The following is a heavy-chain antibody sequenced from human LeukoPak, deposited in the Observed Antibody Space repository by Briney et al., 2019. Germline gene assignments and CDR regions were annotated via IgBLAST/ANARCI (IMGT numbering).Heavy chain of an antibody. CDR3: AKLLSGYCSRTSCLNWFDP. D-gene: IGHD2-2*01. CDR1: GFAFNFYA. Sequence: GGSLRLSCAASGFAFNFYAMTWIRQAPGKGLQCLSTINANAINTYYADSVRGRFTISRDNSKNKIYLQLNSLRSEDTAIYYCAKLLSGYCSRTSCLNWFDPLGQGTLVSVSS. CDR2: INANAINT. V-gene: IGHV3-23*01. J-gene: IGHJ5*02.